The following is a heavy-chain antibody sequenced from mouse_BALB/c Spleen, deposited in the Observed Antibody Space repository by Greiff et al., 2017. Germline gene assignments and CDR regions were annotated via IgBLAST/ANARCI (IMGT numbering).Heavy chain of an antibody. CDR1: GFTFSSFG. CDR3: ARVGYGNYGAY. CDR2: ISSGSSTI. J-gene: IGHJ3*01. V-gene: IGHV5-17*02. D-gene: IGHD2-10*02. Sequence: EVQRVESGGGLVQPGGSRKFSCAASGFTFSSFGMHWVRQAPEKGLEWVAYISSGSSTIYYADTVKGRFTISRDNPKNTLFLQMTSLRSEDTAMYYCARVGYGNYGAYWGQGTLVTVSA.